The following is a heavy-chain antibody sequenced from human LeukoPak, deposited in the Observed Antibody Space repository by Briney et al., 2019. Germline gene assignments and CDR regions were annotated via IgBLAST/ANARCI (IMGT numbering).Heavy chain of an antibody. V-gene: IGHV1-18*04. J-gene: IGHJ4*02. CDR1: GYTFTGYY. CDR3: ARDLELLWFGELGY. Sequence: GASVKVSCKASGYTFTGYYMHWVRQAPGQGLEWMGWISAYNGNTNYAQKLQGRVTMTTDTSTSTAYMELRSLRSDDTAVYYCARDLELLWFGELGYWGQGTLVTVSS. CDR2: ISAYNGNT. D-gene: IGHD3-10*01.